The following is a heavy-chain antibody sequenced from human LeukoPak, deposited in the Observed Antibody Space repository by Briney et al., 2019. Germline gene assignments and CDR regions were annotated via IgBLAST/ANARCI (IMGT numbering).Heavy chain of an antibody. Sequence: ASVKVSCKESGYTFTTYYIHWVRQAPGQGLEWMGIINPTDGGTSYAQNFQDRLTMTRDMSTSTVYMDLSSLRSEDTAVYYCARRYSSGWPFDYWGQGTLVTVSS. D-gene: IGHD6-19*01. CDR3: ARRYSSGWPFDY. J-gene: IGHJ4*02. CDR2: INPTDGGT. CDR1: GYTFTTYY. V-gene: IGHV1-46*01.